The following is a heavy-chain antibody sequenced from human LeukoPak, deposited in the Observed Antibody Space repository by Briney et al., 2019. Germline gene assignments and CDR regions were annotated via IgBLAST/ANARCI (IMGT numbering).Heavy chain of an antibody. D-gene: IGHD3-22*01. CDR3: ARGVYDSSGYRFDY. J-gene: IGHJ4*02. CDR2: ISAYNGNT. V-gene: IGHV1-18*01. CDR1: GYTFISYS. Sequence: ASVKVSCKASGYTFISYSINWVRQAPGQGLECMGWISAYNGNTNHVQNLQGRVTMTTDTSTSTAYLELRSLRSDDTAVYYCARGVYDSSGYRFDYWGQGTLVTVSS.